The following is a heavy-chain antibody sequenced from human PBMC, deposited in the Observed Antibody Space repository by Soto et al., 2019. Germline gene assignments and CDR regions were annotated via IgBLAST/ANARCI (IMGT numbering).Heavy chain of an antibody. CDR3: ARNTVRWYFDY. CDR1: GGTFSSYA. V-gene: IGHV1-69*12. CDR2: IIPIFGTA. D-gene: IGHD1-1*01. J-gene: IGHJ4*02. Sequence: QVQLVQSGAEVKKPGSSVKVSCKASGGTFSSYAISWVRQAPGQGLEWMGGIIPIFGTANYAQKFQGRVTITADETTSTDYMELSSLRSEDTAVYYCARNTVRWYFDYWGQGTLVTVSS.